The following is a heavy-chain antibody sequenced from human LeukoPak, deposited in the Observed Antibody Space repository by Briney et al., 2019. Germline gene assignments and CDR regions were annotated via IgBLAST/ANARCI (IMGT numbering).Heavy chain of an antibody. Sequence: GGSLRLSCEAFGLSFGRHGIHWVRQAPGKGLEWVSFMRYDGSNKYYADSVQGRFTISRDNAKNSLYLQMNSLRGEDTAVYYCARDGTPIYSSGWVYMDVWGKGTTVTISS. CDR2: MRYDGSNK. CDR3: ARDGTPIYSSGWVYMDV. V-gene: IGHV3-30*02. CDR1: GLSFGRHG. J-gene: IGHJ6*04. D-gene: IGHD6-25*01.